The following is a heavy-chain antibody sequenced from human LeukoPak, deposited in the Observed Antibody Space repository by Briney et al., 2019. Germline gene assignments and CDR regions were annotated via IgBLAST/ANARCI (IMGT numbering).Heavy chain of an antibody. CDR3: ARDPLPRGDDAFDI. Sequence: SETLSLTCTVSGGSISSYYWSWIRQPPGKGLEWIGYIYYSGSTNYNPSLKSRVTISVDTSKNQFSLKLSSVTAADTAVYYCARDPLPRGDDAFDIWGQGTMVTVSS. CDR2: IYYSGST. J-gene: IGHJ3*02. CDR1: GGSISSYY. V-gene: IGHV4-59*01. D-gene: IGHD3-16*01.